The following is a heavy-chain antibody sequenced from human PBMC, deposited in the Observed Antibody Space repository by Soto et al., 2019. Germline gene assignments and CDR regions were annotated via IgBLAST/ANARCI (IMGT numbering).Heavy chain of an antibody. CDR1: GGTFSSYA. CDR3: ISTLGARFDY. CDR2: IIPIFGTA. V-gene: IGHV1-69*13. J-gene: IGHJ4*02. D-gene: IGHD3-3*02. Sequence: ASVKVSCKASGGTFSSYAISWVRQAPGQGLEWMGGIIPIFGTANYAQKFQGRVTITADESTSSVYMEVSSLRSEDTAVYYCISTLGARFDYWGQGTLVTVSS.